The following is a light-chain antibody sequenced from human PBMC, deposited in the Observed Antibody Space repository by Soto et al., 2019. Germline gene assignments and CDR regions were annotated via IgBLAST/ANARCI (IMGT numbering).Light chain of an antibody. J-gene: IGKJ3*01. CDR1: QSLLHSNGYNY. CDR3: MQALQTPLT. V-gene: IGKV2-28*01. CDR2: LGS. Sequence: EIVMTQSPLSLPVTPGEPASISCRSSQSLLHSNGYNYLDWYLQKPGQSPQLLIYLGSNRASGVPDRFSGSGSGTDFTLKISRVDAEDVGVYYCMQALQTPLTFGPGTKVDIK.